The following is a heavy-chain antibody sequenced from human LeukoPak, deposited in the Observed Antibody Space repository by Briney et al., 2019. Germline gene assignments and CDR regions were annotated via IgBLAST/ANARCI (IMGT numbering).Heavy chain of an antibody. J-gene: IGHJ4*02. D-gene: IGHD3-10*01. V-gene: IGHV3-48*03. CDR3: AREGILSLWLGES. Sequence: QPGGSLRLSCAVAGFSFSIYEMSWVRQAPGKGLEWVSYISSSDSTIYYADSVKGRFTISRDNAKNSLYLQMNRTSAEHTAIYCCAREGILSLWLGESGGQGTLVTVSS. CDR1: GFSFSIYE. CDR2: ISSSDSTI.